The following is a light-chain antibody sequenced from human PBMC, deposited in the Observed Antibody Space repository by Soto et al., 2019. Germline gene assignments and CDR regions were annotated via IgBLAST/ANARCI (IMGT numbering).Light chain of an antibody. CDR2: EGS. J-gene: IGLJ1*01. Sequence: QSALTQPASVSGSPGQSITVSCTGTSSDVGSYNLVSWYQQHPGKAPKLMIYEGSKWPSGVSNRFSGSKSGNTASLTISGLQAEDEADYYCCPYAGSSTFFYVFGTGTKVTVL. V-gene: IGLV2-23*03. CDR3: CPYAGSSTFFYV. CDR1: SSDVGSYNL.